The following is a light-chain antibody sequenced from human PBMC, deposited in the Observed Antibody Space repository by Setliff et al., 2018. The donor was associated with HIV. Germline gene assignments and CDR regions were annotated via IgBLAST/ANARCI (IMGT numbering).Light chain of an antibody. CDR1: QSVLYTSNNKNY. V-gene: IGKV4-1*01. CDR3: QQYYNTYT. Sequence: DIVMTQSPDSLAVSLGERATINCKSSQSVLYTSNNKNYLAWYQQKPGQPPRLLISWASTRESGVPDRFSGSGSGTDFTLTISSLQAEDVAVYYCQQYYNTYTFGQGTKV. J-gene: IGKJ2*01. CDR2: WAS.